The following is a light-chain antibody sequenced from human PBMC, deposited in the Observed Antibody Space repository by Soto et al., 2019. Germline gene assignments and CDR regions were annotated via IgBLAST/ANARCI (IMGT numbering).Light chain of an antibody. J-gene: IGKJ4*01. V-gene: IGKV3-20*01. CDR1: QSITNNY. CDR3: QQYGYLVT. Sequence: PGARATLSCRASQSITNNYLAWYQQKPGRAHRLLIYGASSRATGIPDRFSGSGSGTDFTLTISRLEPEDFAMYYCQQYGYLVTFGGGTKV. CDR2: GAS.